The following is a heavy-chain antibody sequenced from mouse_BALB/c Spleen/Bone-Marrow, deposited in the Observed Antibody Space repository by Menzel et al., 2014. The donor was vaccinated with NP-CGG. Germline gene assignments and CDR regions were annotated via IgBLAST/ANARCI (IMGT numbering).Heavy chain of an antibody. D-gene: IGHD4-1*01. J-gene: IGHJ1*01. Sequence: EVMLVESGGGLVQPGGPRKLSCAASGFTFSTFGMHWVRQAPEKGLEWVAYISSGSTAIFYADTLKGRFTISRDNPENTLFLQMTSLRSEDTAMYYCARGGNWDDFDVWGAGTTVTVSS. CDR2: ISSGSTAI. CDR1: GFTFSTFG. V-gene: IGHV5-17*02. CDR3: ARGGNWDDFDV.